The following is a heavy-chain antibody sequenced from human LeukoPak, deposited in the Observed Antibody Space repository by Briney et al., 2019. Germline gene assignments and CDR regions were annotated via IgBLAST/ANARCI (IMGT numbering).Heavy chain of an antibody. V-gene: IGHV4-34*01. CDR3: ARDEGSGYYGY. D-gene: IGHD3-22*01. J-gene: IGHJ4*02. Sequence: SETLSLTCAVYGGSFSGYYWTWIRQPPGKGLEWIGEINHSGSTKYNSSVKSRVTISVDTSKKEFFLELSSVTAADTAVYYCARDEGSGYYGYWGQGTLVTVSS. CDR2: INHSGST. CDR1: GGSFSGYY.